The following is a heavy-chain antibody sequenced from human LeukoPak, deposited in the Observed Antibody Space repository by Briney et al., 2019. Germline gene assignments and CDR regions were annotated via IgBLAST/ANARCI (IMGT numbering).Heavy chain of an antibody. CDR2: IHSSGNT. V-gene: IGHV4-30-4*02. D-gene: IGHD4-17*01. CDR1: GASISSRDGY. Sequence: PSETLSLTCTVSGASISSRDGYWTWVRQPPGKGLEWVGYIHSSGNTYYNPSLKSRLTMSIDTTNNQISLKLRSVTAADTAAYYCARDYGDIPPDWYYDLWGRGTLVTVSS. J-gene: IGHJ2*01. CDR3: ARDYGDIPPDWYYDL.